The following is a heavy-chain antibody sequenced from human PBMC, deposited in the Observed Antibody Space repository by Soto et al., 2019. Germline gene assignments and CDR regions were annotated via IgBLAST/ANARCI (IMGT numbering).Heavy chain of an antibody. CDR3: ARLRFWESQNYYYGMDV. J-gene: IGHJ6*02. CDR1: GYTFTGYY. V-gene: IGHV1-2*02. Sequence: ASVKVSCKASGYTFTGYYMHWVRQAPGQGLEWMGWINPNSGGTNYAQKFQGRVTMTRDTSISTAYMELSRLRSDDTAVYYCARLRFWESQNYYYGMDVWGQGTTVTVAS. D-gene: IGHD3-3*01. CDR2: INPNSGGT.